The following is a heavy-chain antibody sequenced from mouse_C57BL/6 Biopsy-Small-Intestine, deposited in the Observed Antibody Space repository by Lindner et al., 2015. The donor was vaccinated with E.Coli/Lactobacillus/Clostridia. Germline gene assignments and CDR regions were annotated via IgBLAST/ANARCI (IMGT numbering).Heavy chain of an antibody. J-gene: IGHJ3*01. Sequence: VQLQESGAELVKPGASVKISCKASGYAFSSYWMNWMRQRPGKGLEWIGQIYPGDGDTNYNGKFKGKATLTADKSSSTAYMHLSSLTSEDSAVYFCARWGGYYGAWFAYWGQGTLVTVSA. V-gene: IGHV1-80*01. CDR3: ARWGGYYGAWFAY. D-gene: IGHD2-3*01. CDR2: IYPGDGDT. CDR1: GYAFSSYW.